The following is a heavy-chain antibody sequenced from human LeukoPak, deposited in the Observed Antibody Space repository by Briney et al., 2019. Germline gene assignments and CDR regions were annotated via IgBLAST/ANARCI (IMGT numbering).Heavy chain of an antibody. CDR2: MNPNSGNT. J-gene: IGHJ5*02. D-gene: IGHD6-13*01. CDR1: GYTFTSYD. Sequence: ASVKVSCKASGYTFTSYDINWVRQATGQGLEWMGWMNPNSGNTGYAQKFQGRVTMTRNTSISTAYMELSSLRSEDTAVYNCARVARRIAAAGKGAWFDPWGQGTLVTVSS. CDR3: ARVARRIAAAGKGAWFDP. V-gene: IGHV1-8*01.